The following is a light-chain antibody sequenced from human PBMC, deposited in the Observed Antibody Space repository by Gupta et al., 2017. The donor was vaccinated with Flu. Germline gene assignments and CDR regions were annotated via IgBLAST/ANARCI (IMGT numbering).Light chain of an antibody. CDR2: EFT. Sequence: SVTTSCTGPSSDCGGDDYVSWYRQHPGKAPVLCMYEFTMRSSGVPDRCSGSKSGNTASLTVSGLQADDEAHYYSNAHESKSDLVFGGGIKLTVL. J-gene: IGLJ2*01. V-gene: IGLV2-8*01. CDR3: NAHESKSDLV. CDR1: SSDCGGDDY.